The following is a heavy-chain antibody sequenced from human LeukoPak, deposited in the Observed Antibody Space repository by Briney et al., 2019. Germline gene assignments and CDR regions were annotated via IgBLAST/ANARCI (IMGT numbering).Heavy chain of an antibody. Sequence: SQTLSLTCTVSGGSISSGGYYWSWIRQHPGKGLEWIGYIYYSGSTYYNPSLKSRVTISVDTSKNQFSLKLSSVTAADTAVYYCAILGYCSSTSCLDYWGQGTLVTVSS. D-gene: IGHD2-2*01. V-gene: IGHV4-31*03. CDR1: GGSISSGGYY. CDR2: IYYSGST. J-gene: IGHJ4*02. CDR3: AILGYCSSTSCLDY.